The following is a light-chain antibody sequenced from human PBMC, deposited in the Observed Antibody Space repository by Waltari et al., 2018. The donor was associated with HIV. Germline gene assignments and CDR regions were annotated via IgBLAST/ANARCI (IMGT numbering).Light chain of an antibody. CDR1: QGIRND. CDR3: LQDYNYPYT. V-gene: IGKV1-6*01. J-gene: IGKJ2*01. Sequence: AIQMTQSPSSLSASVGDRVTITCRASQGIRNDLGWYQQKPGKAPKLLIYAASSLQSGFPTRFSGSGSGTDFTLTISSLQPEDFATYYCLQDYNYPYTFGQGTKLEIK. CDR2: AAS.